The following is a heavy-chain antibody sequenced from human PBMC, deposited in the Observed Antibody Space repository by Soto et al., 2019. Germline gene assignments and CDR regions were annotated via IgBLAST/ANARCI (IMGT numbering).Heavy chain of an antibody. J-gene: IGHJ6*02. CDR3: ASAWGPSYYYGMDV. CDR2: IIPIFGTA. V-gene: IGHV1-69*12. Sequence: QVQLVQSGAAVKKPGSSVKVSCKASGGTFSSYAISWVRQTPGQGLEWMGGIIPIFGTADYAQKFQGRVAITADASTSTAYMELSSLRSEDTAVYYCASAWGPSYYYGMDVWGQGTTVTVSS. CDR1: GGTFSSYA. D-gene: IGHD3-16*01.